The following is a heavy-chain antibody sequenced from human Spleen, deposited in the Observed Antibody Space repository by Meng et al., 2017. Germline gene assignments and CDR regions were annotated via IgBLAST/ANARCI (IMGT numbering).Heavy chain of an antibody. CDR1: GGTFSDYY. CDR3: ARQGDTAMATFDY. CDR2: INHSGGT. D-gene: IGHD5-18*01. J-gene: IGHJ4*02. Sequence: QVQLQQGGGGRLKPSETLSRTCAVYGGTFSDYYWSWIRQPPGKGLEWIGEINHSGGTKYTPSLESRVTISIDTSKNQFSLKLSSVTAADTAIYYCARQGDTAMATFDYWGQGTLVTVSS. V-gene: IGHV4-34*01.